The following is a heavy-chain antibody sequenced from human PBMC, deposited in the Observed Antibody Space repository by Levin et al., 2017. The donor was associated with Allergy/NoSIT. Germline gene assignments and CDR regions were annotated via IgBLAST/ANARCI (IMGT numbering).Heavy chain of an antibody. Sequence: GESLKISCAASGFTFSSYGMHWVRQAPGKGLEWVAVIWYDGSNKYYADSVKGRFTISRDNSKNTLYLQMNSLRAEDTAVYYCARENPPERRQTPKKYNWFDPWGQGTLVTVSS. J-gene: IGHJ5*02. CDR2: IWYDGSNK. CDR1: GFTFSSYG. V-gene: IGHV3-33*01. D-gene: IGHD1-1*01. CDR3: ARENPPERRQTPKKYNWFDP.